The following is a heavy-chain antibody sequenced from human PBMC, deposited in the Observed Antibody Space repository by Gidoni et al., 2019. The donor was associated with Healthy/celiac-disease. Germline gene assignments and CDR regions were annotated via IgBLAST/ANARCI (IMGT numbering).Heavy chain of an antibody. CDR3: VLNGQAAAGPLFDY. J-gene: IGHJ4*02. D-gene: IGHD6-13*01. CDR1: GFTFSSYA. Sequence: EVQLVESGGGLVQPGGSLRLSCSASGFTFSSYAMHWVRQAPGKGLEYVSAISSNGGSTYYADSVKGRFTISRDNSKNTLYLQMSSLRAEDTAVYYCVLNGQAAAGPLFDYWGQGTLVTVSS. CDR2: ISSNGGST. V-gene: IGHV3-64D*06.